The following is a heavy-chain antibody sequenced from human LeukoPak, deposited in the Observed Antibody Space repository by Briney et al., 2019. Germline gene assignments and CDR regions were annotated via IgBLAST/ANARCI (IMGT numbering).Heavy chain of an antibody. CDR3: AREMADSNYYGSGNHWFDP. V-gene: IGHV3-64*01. Sequence: GGSLRLSCAASGFTLSSYSMHWVRQAPGKGLEFVSAISRNGRNTYYANSVKGRFTISRDNSKNTLYLQMGSLRAEDMAVYYCAREMADSNYYGSGNHWFDPWGQGTLVTVSS. CDR2: ISRNGRNT. CDR1: GFTLSSYS. D-gene: IGHD3-10*01. J-gene: IGHJ5*02.